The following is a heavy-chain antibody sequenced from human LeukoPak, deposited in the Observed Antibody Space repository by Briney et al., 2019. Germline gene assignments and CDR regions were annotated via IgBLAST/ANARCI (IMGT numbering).Heavy chain of an antibody. CDR1: GGSISTYY. Sequence: SETLSLTCTVSGGSISTYYWNWIRQPPGRGLEWIGYIYYSGSTNYNPSLKSRVTISVDTSKNQFSLRLSSVTAADTAVYYCARDTSMAAFDYWGQGTLVTVSS. V-gene: IGHV4-59*01. CDR3: ARDTSMAAFDY. D-gene: IGHD5-18*01. J-gene: IGHJ4*02. CDR2: IYYSGST.